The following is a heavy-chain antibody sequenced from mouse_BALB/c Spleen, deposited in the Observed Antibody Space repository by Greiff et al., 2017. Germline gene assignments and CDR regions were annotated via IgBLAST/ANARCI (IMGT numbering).Heavy chain of an antibody. V-gene: IGHV1-7*01. J-gene: IGHJ2*01. CDR2: INPSTGYT. CDR3: ARRDYDGY. CDR1: GYTFTSYW. Sequence: VQLQHSGAELAKPGASVKMSCKASGYTFTSYWMHWVKQRPGQGLEWIGYINPSTGYTEYNQKFKDKATLTADKSSSTAYMQLSSLTSEDSAVYYCARRDYDGYWGQGTTLTVSS. D-gene: IGHD2-4*01.